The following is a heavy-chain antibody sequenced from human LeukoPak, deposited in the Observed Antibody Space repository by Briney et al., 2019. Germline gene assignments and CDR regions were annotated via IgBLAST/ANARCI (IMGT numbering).Heavy chain of an antibody. CDR2: MNWNGGST. CDR1: VFTFDDYG. V-gene: IGHV3-20*04. Sequence: GGSLRLSCAASVFTFDDYGMSWVRQAPGRGLEWVSGMNWNGGSTGYADSVKGRFTISRDNAKNSLYLQMNSLRAEDTALYYCARDPPTGYSSGWYFDYWGQGTLVTVSS. CDR3: ARDPPTGYSSGWYFDY. D-gene: IGHD6-19*01. J-gene: IGHJ4*02.